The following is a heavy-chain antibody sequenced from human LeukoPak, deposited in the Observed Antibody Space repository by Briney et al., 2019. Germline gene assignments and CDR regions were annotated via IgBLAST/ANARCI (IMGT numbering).Heavy chain of an antibody. D-gene: IGHD6-13*01. J-gene: IGHJ4*02. CDR1: GFTFSSYA. Sequence: GGSLRLSCAASGFTFSSYAMSWVRQAPGKGLEWVSAISGSGGSTYYADSVKGRFTISRDNSKNTLYLQMNSLRAEDTAVYYCARDREQLARGQYYFDYWGQGTLVTVSS. CDR2: ISGSGGST. CDR3: ARDREQLARGQYYFDY. V-gene: IGHV3-23*01.